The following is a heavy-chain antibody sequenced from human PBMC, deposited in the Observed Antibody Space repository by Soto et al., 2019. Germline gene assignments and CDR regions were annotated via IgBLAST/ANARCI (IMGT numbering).Heavy chain of an antibody. J-gene: IGHJ4*02. V-gene: IGHV4-4*02. CDR1: GVSISSGNW. CDR3: ARLADDTRLYYIYFDF. Sequence: PSETLSLTCAVSGVSISSGNWWTWVRQSPQRGLEYIGEIFHDGTANYYPSFERRVAISVDTSKNQFSLKLTSVTAADTAIYLCARLADDTRLYYIYFDFWGQGTLVTVSS. CDR2: IFHDGTA. D-gene: IGHD3-10*01.